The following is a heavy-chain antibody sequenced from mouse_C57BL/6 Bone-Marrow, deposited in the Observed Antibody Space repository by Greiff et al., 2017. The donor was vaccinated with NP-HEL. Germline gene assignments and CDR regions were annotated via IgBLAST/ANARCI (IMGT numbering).Heavy chain of an antibody. J-gene: IGHJ4*01. D-gene: IGHD2-3*01. CDR2: IDPSDSYT. Sequence: QVQLQQPGSELVKPGASVKLSCKASGYTFTSYWMQWVKQRPGQGLEWIGEIDPSDSYTNYNQKFKGKATSTVDPPSSTAYMQLSSLTSEDSAVYYCAREGYDGYSRAAMDYWGQGTSVTVSS. V-gene: IGHV1-50*01. CDR3: AREGYDGYSRAAMDY. CDR1: GYTFTSYW.